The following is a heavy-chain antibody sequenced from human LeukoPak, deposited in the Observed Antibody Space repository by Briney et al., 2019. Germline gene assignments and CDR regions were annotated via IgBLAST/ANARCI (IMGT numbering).Heavy chain of an antibody. D-gene: IGHD2-2*01. CDR2: ISAYNGNT. J-gene: IGHJ4*02. CDR1: GYTFTSYG. CDR3: ARDSGRDIVVVPASFDY. Sequence: ASVTVSFKASGYTFTSYGISWVRQAPGQGLEGMGWISAYNGNTNHAQKLQGRVTMTTDTSTSTAYMELRSLRSDDTAVYYCARDSGRDIVVVPASFDYWGQGTLVTVSS. V-gene: IGHV1-18*04.